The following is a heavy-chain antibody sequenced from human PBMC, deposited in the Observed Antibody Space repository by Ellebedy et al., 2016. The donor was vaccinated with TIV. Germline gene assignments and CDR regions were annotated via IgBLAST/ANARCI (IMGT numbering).Heavy chain of an antibody. CDR2: ISSSSSAI. V-gene: IGHV3-48*01. CDR3: ARDRFGELLSYYYYGMDV. D-gene: IGHD3-10*01. J-gene: IGHJ6*02. CDR1: GFTFSSYS. Sequence: GESLKISCAASGFTFSSYSMNWVRQAPGKGLEWVSYISSSSSAIYYADSVKGRFTISRDNAKNSLYLQMNSLRAEDTAVYYCARDRFGELLSYYYYGMDVWGQGTTVTVSS.